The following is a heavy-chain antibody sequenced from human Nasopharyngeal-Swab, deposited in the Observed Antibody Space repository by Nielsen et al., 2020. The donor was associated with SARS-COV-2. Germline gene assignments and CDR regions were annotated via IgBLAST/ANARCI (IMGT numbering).Heavy chain of an antibody. V-gene: IGHV4-39*01. CDR1: GDSISNSDYY. Sequence: SETLSLTCTASGDSISNSDYYWAWIRQPPGKGLEWIGSIEYSGNSYSSLSLQSRVIISVDASKNQFSLRLTSVTAADTAVYFCARSSRPYFDPWGPGTLVSVSS. CDR3: ARSSRPYFDP. D-gene: IGHD2-2*01. J-gene: IGHJ5*02. CDR2: IEYSGNS.